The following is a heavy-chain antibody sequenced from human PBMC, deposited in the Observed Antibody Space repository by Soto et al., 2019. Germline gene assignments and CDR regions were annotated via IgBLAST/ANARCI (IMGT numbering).Heavy chain of an antibody. D-gene: IGHD2-21*01. CDR3: ARPSDCWLAPLDY. J-gene: IGHJ4*02. CDR2: IYPGDSDT. V-gene: IGHV5-51*01. CDR1: GYSFTSYW. Sequence: GASLNISCKGSGYSFTSYWIGWVRQMPGKGLEWMGIIYPGDSDTRYSASFQGQVTISADRSISTAYLQWSSLKASDTAMYYCARPSDCWLAPLDYSAQGTLVNVSS.